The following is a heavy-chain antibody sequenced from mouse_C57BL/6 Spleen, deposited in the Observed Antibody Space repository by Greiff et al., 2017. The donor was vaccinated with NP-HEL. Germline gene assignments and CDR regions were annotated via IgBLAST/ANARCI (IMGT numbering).Heavy chain of an antibody. CDR2: IDPSDSYT. D-gene: IGHD1-1*01. CDR3: ARSLLRYLYFDY. CDR1: GYTFTSYW. V-gene: IGHV1-69*01. J-gene: IGHJ2*01. Sequence: QVQLQQPGAELVMPGASVKLSCKASGYTFTSYWMHWVKQRPGQGLEWIGEIDPSDSYTNYNQKFKGKSTLTVDKSSSTAYMQLSSLTSEDSAVYYCARSLLRYLYFDYWGKGTTLTVSS.